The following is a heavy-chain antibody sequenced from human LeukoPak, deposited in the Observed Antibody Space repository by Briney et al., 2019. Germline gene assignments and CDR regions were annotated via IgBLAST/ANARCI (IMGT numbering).Heavy chain of an antibody. CDR1: GFTFSGSA. V-gene: IGHV3-73*01. D-gene: IGHD6-19*01. CDR2: IRSKANSYAT. Sequence: GGSLRLSCAAPGFTFSGSAMHWVRQASGKGLEWVGRIRSKANSYATAYAASVKGRFTISRDDSKNTAYLQMNSLKTEDTAVYYCTSPVAVYYYYMDVWGKGTTVTVSS. J-gene: IGHJ6*03. CDR3: TSPVAVYYYYMDV.